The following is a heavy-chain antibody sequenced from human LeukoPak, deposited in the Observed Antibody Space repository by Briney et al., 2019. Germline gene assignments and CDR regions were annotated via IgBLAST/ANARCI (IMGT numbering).Heavy chain of an antibody. CDR2: IYYSGST. Sequence: PSETLSLTCTVSGGSISSYYWSWIRQPPGKGLEWIGYIYYSGSTTYNPTLTSRVTISIDTSKNQFSLKLTSVAAADTARYYWARGANYGDYGLDAFDIWGQGTMVTVSS. CDR3: ARGANYGDYGLDAFDI. CDR1: GGSISSYY. V-gene: IGHV4-59*01. J-gene: IGHJ3*02. D-gene: IGHD4-17*01.